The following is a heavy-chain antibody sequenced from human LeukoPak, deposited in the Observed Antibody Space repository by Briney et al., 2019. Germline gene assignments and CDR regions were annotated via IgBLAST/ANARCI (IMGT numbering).Heavy chain of an antibody. D-gene: IGHD3-22*01. J-gene: IGHJ4*02. Sequence: GGSLRLSCAASGFTFSSYWMSWVRQAPGKGLEWVANIKQDGSEKYYVDSVKGRFTISRDNAKNSLYLQMNSLRAEDTSVYYCAKDRGWRGYYYDSSGSLDYWGQGTVVTVSS. CDR3: AKDRGWRGYYYDSSGSLDY. V-gene: IGHV3-7*01. CDR1: GFTFSSYW. CDR2: IKQDGSEK.